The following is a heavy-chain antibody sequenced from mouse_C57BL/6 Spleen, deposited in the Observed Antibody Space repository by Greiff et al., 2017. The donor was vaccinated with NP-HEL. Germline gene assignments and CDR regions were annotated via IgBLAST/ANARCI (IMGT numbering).Heavy chain of an antibody. CDR1: GYTFTDYE. V-gene: IGHV1-15*01. CDR2: IDPETGGT. D-gene: IGHD4-1*01. Sequence: QVQLQQSGAELVRPGASVTLSCKASGYTFTDYEMHWVKQTPVHGLEWIGAIDPETGGTAYNQKFKGKAILTADKSSSTAYMELRSLTSEDSAVYYFTRWGTAPFAYWGQGTLVTVSA. CDR3: TRWGTAPFAY. J-gene: IGHJ3*01.